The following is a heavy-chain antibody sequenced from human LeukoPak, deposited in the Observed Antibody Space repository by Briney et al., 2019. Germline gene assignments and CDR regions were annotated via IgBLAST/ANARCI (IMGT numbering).Heavy chain of an antibody. Sequence: ASVKVSCKASGYTFTSYDINWVRQATGQGLEWMGWMNPNSGNTGYAQKFQGRVTMTRNTSISTAYMELSSLRSEDTAVYYCARTSGYCSSTSCYGRYYYYYGMDVWGQGTTVTVSS. CDR2: MNPNSGNT. CDR3: ARTSGYCSSTSCYGRYYYYYGMDV. V-gene: IGHV1-8*01. D-gene: IGHD2-2*01. J-gene: IGHJ6*02. CDR1: GYTFTSYD.